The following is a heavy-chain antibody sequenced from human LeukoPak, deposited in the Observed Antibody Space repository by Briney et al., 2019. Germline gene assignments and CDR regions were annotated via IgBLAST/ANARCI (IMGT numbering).Heavy chain of an antibody. V-gene: IGHV4-4*07. CDR2: LHTSGSYT. CDR1: GGSISNYY. Sequence: SETLSLTCIVSGGSISNYYWSWIRQPAGKGLEWMGRLHTSGSYTYYKSSLKSRLTMSLDTSTRQFSLKLTSVTATDTAVYYCAGGYGSGSYSSWGQGTLVIVSS. CDR3: AGGYGSGSYSS. D-gene: IGHD3-10*01. J-gene: IGHJ4*02.